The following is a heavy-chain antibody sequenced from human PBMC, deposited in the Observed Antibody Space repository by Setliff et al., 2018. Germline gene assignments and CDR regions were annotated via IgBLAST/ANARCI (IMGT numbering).Heavy chain of an antibody. D-gene: IGHD3-22*01. J-gene: IGHJ4*02. CDR1: GFTFDVYD. CDR3: AKDRSRDYDDSSGYDH. Sequence: GGSLRLSCAASGFTFDVYDLNWVRQAPGKGLEWVSSINWNGDRTGYADSVKGRFTIPRDNAKNSLYLQMNRLRAEDTALYYCAKDRSRDYDDSSGYDHWGQGTLVTVSS. V-gene: IGHV3-20*04. CDR2: INWNGDRT.